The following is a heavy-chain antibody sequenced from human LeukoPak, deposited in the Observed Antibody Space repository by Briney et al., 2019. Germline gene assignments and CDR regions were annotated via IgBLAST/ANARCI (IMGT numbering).Heavy chain of an antibody. D-gene: IGHD3-22*01. CDR2: ISSSSGTI. J-gene: IGHJ4*02. CDR1: GFTFSSYS. Sequence: GSLRLSCAASGFTFSSYSMNWVRQAPGKGLEWVSYISSSSGTIYYADSVKGRFAISRDNAKDSLFLQMNSLRDEDTAVYYCARDYDSSGYQSDYFDYWGQGTLVTVSS. CDR3: ARDYDSSGYQSDYFDY. V-gene: IGHV3-48*02.